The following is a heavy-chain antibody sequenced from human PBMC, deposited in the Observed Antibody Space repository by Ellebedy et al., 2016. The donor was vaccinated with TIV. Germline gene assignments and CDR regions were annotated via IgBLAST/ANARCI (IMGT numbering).Heavy chain of an antibody. D-gene: IGHD6-13*01. CDR3: TVLQLGIADYFDY. V-gene: IGHV1-46*01. J-gene: IGHJ4*02. Sequence: ASVKVSCKASGYTFTKYYMHWVRQAPGQGLEWMGMINPSGGSTSYAQKFQGRVTMTRDTSTSTVYMELSSLRSEGTAVYYCTVLQLGIADYFDYWGQGALVTVSS. CDR1: GYTFTKYY. CDR2: INPSGGST.